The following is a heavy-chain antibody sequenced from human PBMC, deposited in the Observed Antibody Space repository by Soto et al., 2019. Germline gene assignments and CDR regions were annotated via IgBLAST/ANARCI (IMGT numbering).Heavy chain of an antibody. CDR3: ARSMIAAAYGMDV. J-gene: IGHJ6*02. CDR2: IIPILGIA. V-gene: IGHV1-69*02. D-gene: IGHD6-13*01. CDR1: GGTFSSYT. Sequence: QVQLVQSGAEVKKPGSSVKVSCKASGGTFSSYTISWVRQAPGQGLEWMGRIIPILGIANYAQKFQGRVTITADKSTSTADMELSSLRSEDTAVYYCARSMIAAAYGMDVWGQGTTVTVSS.